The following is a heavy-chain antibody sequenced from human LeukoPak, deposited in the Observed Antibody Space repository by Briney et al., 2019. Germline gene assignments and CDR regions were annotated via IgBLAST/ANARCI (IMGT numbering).Heavy chain of an antibody. CDR1: GGSISSGDYC. CDR2: IYYSGST. D-gene: IGHD3-10*01. J-gene: IGHJ4*02. CDR3: ARASYRYYGSGSYLDY. Sequence: SQTLSLTCTVSGGSISSGDYCWSWSRQPPGKGLEWIGYIYYSGSTYYNPSLKSRVTISVDTSKNQFSLKLSSVTAADTAVYYCARASYRYYGSGSYLDYWGQGTLVTVSS. V-gene: IGHV4-30-4*01.